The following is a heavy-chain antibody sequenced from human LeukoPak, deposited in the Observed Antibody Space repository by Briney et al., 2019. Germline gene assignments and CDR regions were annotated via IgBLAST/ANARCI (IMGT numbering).Heavy chain of an antibody. CDR3: ARAETPYSSGWYFLGAFDI. J-gene: IGHJ3*02. D-gene: IGHD6-19*01. Sequence: ASVKVSCKASGYTFTGYYMHWVRQAPGQGLEWMGWINPNSGGTNYAQKFQGRVTMTRDTSISTAYMELSRLRSEDTAVYYCARAETPYSSGWYFLGAFDIWGQGTMVTVSS. CDR1: GYTFTGYY. V-gene: IGHV1-2*02. CDR2: INPNSGGT.